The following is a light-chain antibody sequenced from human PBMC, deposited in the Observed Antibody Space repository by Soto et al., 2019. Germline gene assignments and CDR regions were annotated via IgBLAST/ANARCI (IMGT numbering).Light chain of an antibody. CDR1: SSNLGDNT. J-gene: IGLJ1*01. CDR2: SYD. Sequence: QSVLTQPPSASGTPGQRVTISCSTSSSNLGDNTVNWYQHVHGTAPKLLIYSYDQRPSGVPDRFSGSRSGTSASLAISGLQSEDEADYYCAAWDATLDGYVFGTGTKVTV. CDR3: AAWDATLDGYV. V-gene: IGLV1-44*01.